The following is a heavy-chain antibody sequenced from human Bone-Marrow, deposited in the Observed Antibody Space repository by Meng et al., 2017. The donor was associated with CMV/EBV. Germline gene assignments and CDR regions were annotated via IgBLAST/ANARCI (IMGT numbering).Heavy chain of an antibody. CDR3: ARLRGYSGYVDY. J-gene: IGHJ4*02. CDR2: IYYSGST. V-gene: IGHV4-39*01. CDR1: GGSISSYY. Sequence: GSLRLSCTVSGGSISSYYWSWIRQPPGKGLEWIGSIYYSGSTYYNPSLKSRVTISVDTFKNQFSLKLSSVTAADTAVYYCARLRGYSGYVDYWGQGTLVTVSS. D-gene: IGHD5-12*01.